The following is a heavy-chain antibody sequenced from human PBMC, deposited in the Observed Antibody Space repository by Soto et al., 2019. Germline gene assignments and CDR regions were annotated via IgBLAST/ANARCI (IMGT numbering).Heavy chain of an antibody. D-gene: IGHD3-16*01. V-gene: IGHV3-48*02. CDR2: ISSSSDNI. CDR1: GFRFSEQS. Sequence: PGGCRRRSGVASGFRFSEQSMTWVRQSPGKGLQWIAYISSSSDNIYYAESVRGRCTGSRDNAKNALFLQMNSLRDEDTPVSYCARAPFGAPPDYWGPGTLVTVSS. CDR3: ARAPFGAPPDY. J-gene: IGHJ4*02.